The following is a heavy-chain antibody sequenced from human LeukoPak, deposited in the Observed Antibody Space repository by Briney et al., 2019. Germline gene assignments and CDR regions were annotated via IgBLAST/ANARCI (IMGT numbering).Heavy chain of an antibody. CDR1: GFTFSSYA. D-gene: IGHD1-26*01. CDR2: ISGSGGST. Sequence: GGSLRLSCAASGFTFSSYAMSWVRQAPGKGLEWVSAISGSGGSTHYADSVKGRFTISRDNSKNTLYLQMNSLRADDTAVFYCARDSGSYLSYGYWGQGTLVTVSS. V-gene: IGHV3-23*01. CDR3: ARDSGSYLSYGY. J-gene: IGHJ4*02.